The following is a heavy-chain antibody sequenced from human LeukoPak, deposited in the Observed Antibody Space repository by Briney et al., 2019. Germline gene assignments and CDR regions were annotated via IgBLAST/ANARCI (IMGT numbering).Heavy chain of an antibody. Sequence: SETLSLTCAVPGGSISSGGYSWSWIRQPPGKGLEWIGYIYHSGSTYYNPSLKSRVTISVDRSKNQFSLKLSSVTAADTVVYYCARSGYSSSGGWFDPWGQGTLVTVSS. D-gene: IGHD6-13*01. CDR3: ARSGYSSSGGWFDP. V-gene: IGHV4-30-2*01. CDR2: IYHSGST. J-gene: IGHJ5*02. CDR1: GGSISSGGYS.